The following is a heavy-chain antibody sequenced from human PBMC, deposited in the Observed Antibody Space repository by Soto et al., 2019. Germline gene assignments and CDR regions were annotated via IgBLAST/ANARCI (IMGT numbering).Heavy chain of an antibody. D-gene: IGHD5-18*01. CDR2: IYYSGST. CDR1: GGSISSGGYY. J-gene: IGHJ4*02. CDR3: ARSEDTGGGFFDY. Sequence: QVQLQESGPGLVKPSQTLSLTCTVSGGSISSGGYYWSWIRQHPGKGLEWIGYIYYSGSTYYNPSLKSRVTISVDTSKHQFSLNLSSVTAADTAVYYCARSEDTGGGFFDYWGQGTLVTVSS. V-gene: IGHV4-31*03.